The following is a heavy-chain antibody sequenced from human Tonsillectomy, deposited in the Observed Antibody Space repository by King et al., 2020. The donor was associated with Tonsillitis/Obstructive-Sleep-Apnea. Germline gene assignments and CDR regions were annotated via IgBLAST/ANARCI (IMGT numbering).Heavy chain of an antibody. J-gene: IGHJ4*02. CDR1: GGSFSGNY. Sequence: VQLQQWGAGLLKPSETLSLTCAVHGGSFSGNYWTWIRQPPGKGLEWIGEINHSGGTKYNPSLKGRATISVATPKSKFSLMLNSVTAADTAVYYCARVGNCSSTGCFDYWGQGTLVTVSS. CDR2: INHSGGT. CDR3: ARVGNCSSTGCFDY. V-gene: IGHV4-34*01. D-gene: IGHD2-2*03.